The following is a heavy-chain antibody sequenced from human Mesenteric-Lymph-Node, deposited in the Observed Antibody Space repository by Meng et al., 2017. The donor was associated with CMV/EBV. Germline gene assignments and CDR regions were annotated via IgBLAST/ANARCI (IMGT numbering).Heavy chain of an antibody. CDR2: ITYDGIHK. D-gene: IGHD3-10*01. CDR3: AKDYGSDRYSFDY. V-gene: IGHV3-30*02. J-gene: IGHJ4*02. Sequence: GGSLRLSCTASGFAFSRNNMHWVRQAPGKGLEWMAFITYDGIHKFYIDSVKGRFTLSRDNSKNTLYLQLNSLRPEDTAVYYCAKDYGSDRYSFDYWGQGTLVTVSS. CDR1: GFAFSRNN.